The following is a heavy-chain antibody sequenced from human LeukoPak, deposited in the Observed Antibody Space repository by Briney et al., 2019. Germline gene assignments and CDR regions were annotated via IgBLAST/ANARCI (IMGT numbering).Heavy chain of an antibody. CDR2: INHSGST. V-gene: IGHV4-34*01. CDR3: ARGRVDCSSTSCHQSKAGWFDP. CDR1: GGSFSGYY. D-gene: IGHD2-2*01. Sequence: PSETLSLTCAVYGGSFSGYYWSWIRQPPGKGLEWIGEINHSGSTNYNPSLKSRVTISVDTSKNRFSLKLSSVTAADTAVYYCARGRVDCSSTSCHQSKAGWFDPWGQGTLVTVSS. J-gene: IGHJ5*02.